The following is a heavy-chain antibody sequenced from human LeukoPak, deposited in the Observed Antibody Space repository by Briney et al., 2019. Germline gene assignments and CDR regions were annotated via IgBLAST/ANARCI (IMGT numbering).Heavy chain of an antibody. D-gene: IGHD3-10*01. CDR3: ARAMRAGAFDC. V-gene: IGHV3-48*03. Sequence: GGSLRVSCAASGFTFSIYEMNWVRQARGKGLEWVSYIISSGSTIYYADSVKGRFTISRDNAKNSLYLQMNSLRAEDTAVYYCARAMRAGAFDCWGQGTLVTVSS. CDR2: IISSGSTI. CDR1: GFTFSIYE. J-gene: IGHJ4*02.